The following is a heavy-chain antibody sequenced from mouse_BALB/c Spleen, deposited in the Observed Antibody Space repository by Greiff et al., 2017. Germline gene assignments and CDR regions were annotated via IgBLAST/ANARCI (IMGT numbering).Heavy chain of an antibody. V-gene: IGHV2-6-7*01. CDR1: GFSLTGYG. CDR3: ARRGDSYDAMDY. Sequence: QVQLKQSGPGLVAPSQSLSIPCTVSGFSLTGYGVNWVRQPPGKGLEWLGMIWGYGSTDYNSALKSRLSISKDNSKSQVFLKMNSLQTDDTARYYCARRGDSYDAMDYWGQGTSVTVSS. CDR2: IWGYGST. J-gene: IGHJ4*01.